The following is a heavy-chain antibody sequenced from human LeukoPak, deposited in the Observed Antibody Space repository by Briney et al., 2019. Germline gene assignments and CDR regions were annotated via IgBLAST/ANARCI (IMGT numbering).Heavy chain of an antibody. CDR2: IYSGGNT. D-gene: IGHD5-12*01. CDR3: ARDGATFSGYDWYYYMDV. Sequence: PGGSLRLSCTVSGFTVSSNSWSWVRQAPGKGLEWVSFIYSGGNTHYSDSVKGRFTISRDNAKNSLYLQMNSLRAEDTAVYYCARDGATFSGYDWYYYMDVWGKGTTVTVSS. J-gene: IGHJ6*03. CDR1: GFTVSSNS. V-gene: IGHV3-53*01.